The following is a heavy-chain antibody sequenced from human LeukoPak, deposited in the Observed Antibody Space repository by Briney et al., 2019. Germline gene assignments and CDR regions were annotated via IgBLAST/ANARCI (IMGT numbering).Heavy chain of an antibody. Sequence: GASLRLSCAASGLTFSSYSMNGVRQAPGKGLGWVSSISSSSSYIYYADSVKGRFTISRDNAKNSLYLQMNSLRAEDTAVYCCARDDILTGLTDYWGQGTLVTVSS. CDR1: GLTFSSYS. CDR3: ARDDILTGLTDY. CDR2: ISSSSSYI. V-gene: IGHV3-21*01. J-gene: IGHJ4*02. D-gene: IGHD3-9*01.